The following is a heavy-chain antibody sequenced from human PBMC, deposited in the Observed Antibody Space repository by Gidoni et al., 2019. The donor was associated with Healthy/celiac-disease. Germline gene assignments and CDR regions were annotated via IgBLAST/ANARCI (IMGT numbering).Heavy chain of an antibody. CDR3: ARDGAPPDLYCSGGSCYYGWAFDI. CDR2: ISSSGSTI. D-gene: IGHD2-15*01. J-gene: IGHJ3*02. V-gene: IGHV3-48*03. Sequence: EVQLVESGGGLVQPGGSLRLSCAASGFTFSSYEMNWVRQAPGKGLEWVSYISSSGSTIYYADSVKGRFTISRDNAKNSLYLQMNSLRAEDTAVYYCARDGAPPDLYCSGGSCYYGWAFDIWGQGTMVTVSS. CDR1: GFTFSSYE.